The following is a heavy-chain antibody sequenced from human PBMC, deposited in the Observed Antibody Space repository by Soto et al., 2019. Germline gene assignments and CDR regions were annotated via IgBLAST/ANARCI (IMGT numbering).Heavy chain of an antibody. D-gene: IGHD2-2*01. Sequence: QVQLVQSGAEVKKPGASVKVSCKASGYTFTSYGISWVRQAPGQGLEWMGWISADNGNTNYAQKLQGRVTMTTDTSTSTADMQLMSMRTDDTAVDYCARDRRGEYGSSFPGGDASDLWCQGTMLTVSS. CDR1: GYTFTSYG. V-gene: IGHV1-18*01. CDR2: ISADNGNT. J-gene: IGHJ3*01. CDR3: ARDRRGEYGSSFPGGDASDL.